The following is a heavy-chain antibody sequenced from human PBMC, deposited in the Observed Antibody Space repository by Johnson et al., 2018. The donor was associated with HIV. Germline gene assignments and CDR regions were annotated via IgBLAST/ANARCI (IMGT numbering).Heavy chain of an antibody. V-gene: IGHV3-NL1*01. CDR1: GFTFSSYA. J-gene: IGHJ4*02. D-gene: IGHD6-13*01. Sequence: QVQLVESGGGVVQPGRSLRLSCAASGFTFSSYAMHWVRQAPGKGLEWVAVIYSGGSTYYADSVKGRFTISRDNSKNTLYLQMNSLRAEHTAVYYCAKSQQLVNGLFDYWGRGTLVTVSS. CDR2: IYSGGST. CDR3: AKSQQLVNGLFDY.